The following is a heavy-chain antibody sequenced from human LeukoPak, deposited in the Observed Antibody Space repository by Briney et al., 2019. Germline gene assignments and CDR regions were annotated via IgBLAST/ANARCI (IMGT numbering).Heavy chain of an antibody. CDR1: GFTFSTYA. V-gene: IGHV3-23*01. D-gene: IGHD3-10*01. J-gene: IGHJ4*02. CDR2: LSGSGTYT. CDR3: ARDPDGSGPDFDC. Sequence: PGGSLGLSCAASGFTFSTYAMNWVRQAPGKGLEWVSGLSGSGTYTYYADSVKGRFTISRDNSKNTLYLQMNSPRAEDTAIYYCARDPDGSGPDFDCWGQGTLVIVSS.